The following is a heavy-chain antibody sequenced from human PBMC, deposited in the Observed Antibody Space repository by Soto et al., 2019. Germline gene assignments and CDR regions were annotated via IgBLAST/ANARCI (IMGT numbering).Heavy chain of an antibody. Sequence: EVQLVESGGGLVQPGGSLRLSCAASGFTFSNAWMNWVRQAPGKGLEWVGRIKSKTDGGTTDYAAPVKGRFTISRDDSINTLYLQMNRLKTEDTAVYYCITLQVATVYDYYGMDVWGQGTTVTVSS. J-gene: IGHJ6*02. CDR3: ITLQVATVYDYYGMDV. CDR1: GFTFSNAW. D-gene: IGHD2-15*01. CDR2: IKSKTDGGTT. V-gene: IGHV3-15*07.